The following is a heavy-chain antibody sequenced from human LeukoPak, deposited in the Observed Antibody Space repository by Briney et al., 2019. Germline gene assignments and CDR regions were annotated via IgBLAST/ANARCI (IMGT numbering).Heavy chain of an antibody. D-gene: IGHD6-19*01. CDR3: AREGIAVAGFYYYYGMDV. V-gene: IGHV1-69*04. Sequence: SVKVSCKASGGTFSSYAISWVRQAPGQGLEWMGRIIPILGIANYAQKFQGRVTITADKSTSAAYMELSSLRSEDTAVYYCAREGIAVAGFYYYYGMDVWGQGTTVTVSS. CDR2: IIPILGIA. J-gene: IGHJ6*02. CDR1: GGTFSSYA.